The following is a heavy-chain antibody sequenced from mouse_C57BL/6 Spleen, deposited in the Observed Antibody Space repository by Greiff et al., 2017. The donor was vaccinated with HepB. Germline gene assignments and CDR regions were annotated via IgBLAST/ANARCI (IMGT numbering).Heavy chain of an antibody. J-gene: IGHJ3*01. CDR1: GYSFTSYY. D-gene: IGHD2-4*01. V-gene: IGHV1-66*01. CDR2: IYPGSGNT. Sequence: QVQLQQSGPELVKPGASVKISCKASGYSFTSYYIHWVKQRPGQGLEWIGWIYPGSGNTKYNEKFKGKATLTADTSSSTAYMQLSSLTSEDSAVYYCARSYDYDGTWFAYWGQGTLVTVSA. CDR3: ARSYDYDGTWFAY.